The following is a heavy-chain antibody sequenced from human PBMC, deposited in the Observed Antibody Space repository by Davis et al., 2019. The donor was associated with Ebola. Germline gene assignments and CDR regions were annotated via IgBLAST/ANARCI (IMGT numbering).Heavy chain of an antibody. V-gene: IGHV3-43*01. J-gene: IGHJ5*02. CDR1: RFTFADHI. CDR3: AKQSLGSTSLWFDP. Sequence: PGGSLRLSCAASRFTFADHIMHWVRHVQGKGLEWVSLISWDGGSTYYADSVKGRFTISRDDSKNSLYLQMSSLRTEDTALYYCAKQSLGSTSLWFDPWGKGTPVTVSS. D-gene: IGHD2-2*01. CDR2: ISWDGGST.